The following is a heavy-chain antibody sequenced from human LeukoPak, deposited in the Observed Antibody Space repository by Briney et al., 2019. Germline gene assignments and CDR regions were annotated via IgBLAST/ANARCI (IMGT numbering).Heavy chain of an antibody. D-gene: IGHD2-2*01. Sequence: PGGSLRLSCSASGFTFSSYAMHWVRQAPGKGLEYVSAISSNGGSTYYADSVKGRFTISRDNSKNTLYLQMSSLRAEDTAVYYCVRGGSSARGDYWGQGTLVTVSS. CDR2: ISSNGGST. CDR1: GFTFSSYA. J-gene: IGHJ4*02. CDR3: VRGGSSARGDY. V-gene: IGHV3-64D*06.